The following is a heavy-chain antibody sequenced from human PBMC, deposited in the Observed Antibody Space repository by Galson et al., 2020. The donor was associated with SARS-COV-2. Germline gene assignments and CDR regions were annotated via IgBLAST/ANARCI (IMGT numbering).Heavy chain of an antibody. Sequence: SETLSLTCTVSGGSISSSSYYWGWIRQPPGKGLEWIGSIYYSGSTYYNPSLKSRVTISVDTSKNQFSLKLSSVTAADTAVYYCARVHDLLGYCSSTSCDSIDYWGQGTLVTVSS. D-gene: IGHD2-2*01. CDR3: ARVHDLLGYCSSTSCDSIDY. CDR1: GGSISSSSYY. CDR2: IYYSGST. J-gene: IGHJ4*02. V-gene: IGHV4-39*07.